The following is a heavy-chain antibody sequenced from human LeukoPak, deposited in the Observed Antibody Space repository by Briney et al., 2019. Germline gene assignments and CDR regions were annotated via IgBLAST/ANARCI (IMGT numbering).Heavy chain of an antibody. Sequence: SQTLSLTCTVSGGSISSYYWSWIRQPPGKGLEWIGYIYYSGSTNYNPSLKSRVTISVDTSKNQFSLKLSSVTAADTAVYYCARDRVGAFDIWGQGTMVTVSS. J-gene: IGHJ3*02. CDR3: ARDRVGAFDI. CDR1: GGSISSYY. V-gene: IGHV4-59*01. D-gene: IGHD1-26*01. CDR2: IYYSGST.